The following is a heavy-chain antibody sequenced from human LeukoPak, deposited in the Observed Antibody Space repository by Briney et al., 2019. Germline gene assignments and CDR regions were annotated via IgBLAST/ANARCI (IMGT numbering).Heavy chain of an antibody. J-gene: IGHJ2*01. D-gene: IGHD3-22*01. Sequence: PSETLSLTCTVSGGSISSSSYYWGWIRQPPGKGLEWIGSIYYSGSTYYNPSLRSRVTISVDTSKNQFSLKLSSVTAADTAVYYCARTGLYSYDSSDYYYNPRWWYFDLWGRGTLVTVSS. CDR3: ARTGLYSYDSSDYYYNPRWWYFDL. CDR1: GGSISSSSYY. CDR2: IYYSGST. V-gene: IGHV4-39*01.